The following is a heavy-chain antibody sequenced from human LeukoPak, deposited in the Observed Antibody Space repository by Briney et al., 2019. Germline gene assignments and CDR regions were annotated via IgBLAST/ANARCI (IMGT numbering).Heavy chain of an antibody. Sequence: GGSLRLSCAASGFTVSSNYMSWVRQAPGKGLEWVSVIYSGGSTYYADSVKGRFTISRDNSKNTLYLQMNSLRAEDTAVYYCARDRTYYGSGSYYGFDYWGQGTTVTVSS. CDR1: GFTVSSNY. CDR2: IYSGGST. V-gene: IGHV3-66*01. D-gene: IGHD3-10*01. J-gene: IGHJ4*01. CDR3: ARDRTYYGSGSYYGFDY.